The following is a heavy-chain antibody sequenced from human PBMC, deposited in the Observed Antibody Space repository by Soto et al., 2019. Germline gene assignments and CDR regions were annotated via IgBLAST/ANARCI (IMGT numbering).Heavy chain of an antibody. CDR1: GFTCSSYS. J-gene: IGHJ3*02. D-gene: IGHD6-6*01. CDR2: ISSSSSYI. Sequence: EVHLVESGGGLVKPGGSLRLSCAASGFTCSSYSMNWVRQAPGKGLEWVSSISSSSSYIYYADSVKGRFTISRDNAKNSLYLQMNSLRAEDTAVYYCARIQLGSDAFDIWGQGPKVTVSS. V-gene: IGHV3-21*01. CDR3: ARIQLGSDAFDI.